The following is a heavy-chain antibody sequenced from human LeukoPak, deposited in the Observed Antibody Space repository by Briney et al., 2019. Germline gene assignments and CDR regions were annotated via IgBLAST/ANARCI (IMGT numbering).Heavy chain of an antibody. V-gene: IGHV4-39*07. D-gene: IGHD3-22*01. CDR2: IYYSGST. Sequence: PSETLSLTCTVSGGSIISTSDYWGWIRQPPGKGLEWIGSIYYSGSTDYNPSLKSRVTISIDTSKNQFSLNLSSVTAADTAVYYCAREGVGSGYYHLDYWDQGTLVTVSS. CDR1: GGSIISTSDY. J-gene: IGHJ4*02. CDR3: AREGVGSGYYHLDY.